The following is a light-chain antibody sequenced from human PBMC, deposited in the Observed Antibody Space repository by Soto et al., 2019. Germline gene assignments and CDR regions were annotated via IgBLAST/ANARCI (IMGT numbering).Light chain of an antibody. CDR2: GVS. CDR1: QSVRNNY. CDR3: QQYNNWPQ. J-gene: IGKJ1*01. Sequence: EIVLTQSPVILSLSPGERATLSCRASQSVRNNYLAWYQKKPGQAPRLLIYGVSSRATGIPDRFSGSGSGTDFTLTISRLAPEDFAVYYCQQYNNWPQFGQGTKVDIK. V-gene: IGKV3-20*01.